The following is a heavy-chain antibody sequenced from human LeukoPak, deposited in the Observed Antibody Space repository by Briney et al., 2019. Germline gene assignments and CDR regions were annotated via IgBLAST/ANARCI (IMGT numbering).Heavy chain of an antibody. J-gene: IGHJ4*02. CDR3: ARDQYDAWSRRGNFDS. Sequence: GGSLRLSCVASGFTFGKYWMSWVRQAPGKGLEWVANIKLDGSEKNYVDSVKGRFTISRDNTKNSLYLQMNSLRAEDTAVFYCARDQYDAWSRRGNFDSWGQGTLVIVSS. V-gene: IGHV3-7*03. CDR1: GFTFGKYW. CDR2: IKLDGSEK. D-gene: IGHD3-3*01.